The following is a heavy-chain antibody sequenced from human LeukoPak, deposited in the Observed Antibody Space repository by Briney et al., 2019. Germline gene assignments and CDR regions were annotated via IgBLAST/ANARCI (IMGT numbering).Heavy chain of an antibody. V-gene: IGHV1-69*06. CDR2: IIPIFGTA. D-gene: IGHD3-22*01. J-gene: IGHJ6*03. CDR3: ARDRGDYYDSSGYYGRLYYYYIDV. Sequence: SVKVSCKASGCTFSSYAISWVRQAPGQGLEWMGGIIPIFGTANYAQKFQGRVTITADKSTSTAYMELSSLRSEETAVYYCARDRGDYYDSSGYYGRLYYYYIDVWGKGTTVTVSS. CDR1: GCTFSSYA.